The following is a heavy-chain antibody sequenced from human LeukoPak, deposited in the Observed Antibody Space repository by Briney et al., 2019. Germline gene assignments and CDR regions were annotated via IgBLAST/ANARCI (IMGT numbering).Heavy chain of an antibody. J-gene: IGHJ4*02. CDR1: GFTFSSYA. V-gene: IGHV3-23*01. D-gene: IGHD3-22*01. CDR2: ISGSGGST. Sequence: AGGSLRLSCAASGFTFSSYAMSWVRQAPGKGLEWVSAISGSGGSTYYADSVKGRFTISRDNSKNTLYLQMNSLRAEDTAVYYCAKDTTHDSSGYYVWDYWGQGTLVTVSS. CDR3: AKDTTHDSSGYYVWDY.